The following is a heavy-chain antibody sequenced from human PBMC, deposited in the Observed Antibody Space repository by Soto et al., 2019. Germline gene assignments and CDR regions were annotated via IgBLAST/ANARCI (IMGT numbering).Heavy chain of an antibody. CDR1: GFTFSSYA. CDR3: ATLPLVGATPPRY. V-gene: IGHV3-23*01. CDR2: ISGSGGST. Sequence: LRLSCAASGFTFSSYAMSWVRQAPGKGLEWVSAISGSGGSTYYADSVKGRFTISRDNSKNTLYLQMNSLRAEDTAVYYCATLPLVGATPPRYWGQGTLVTAPQ. D-gene: IGHD1-26*01. J-gene: IGHJ4*02.